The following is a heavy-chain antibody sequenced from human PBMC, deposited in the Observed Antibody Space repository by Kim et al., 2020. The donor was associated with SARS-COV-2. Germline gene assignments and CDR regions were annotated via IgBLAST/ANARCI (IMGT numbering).Heavy chain of an antibody. D-gene: IGHD3-9*01. Sequence: GGSLRLSCEGSGFIFSHYWMHWVRQAPGKGLEWVSRISNDGSFTGHADSVKGRFTISRDNAKNTLYLQMNRLRVEDTAVYYCAHSGFDWLLSLWGQGTLVTVSS. CDR3: AHSGFDWLLSL. CDR1: GFIFSHYW. J-gene: IGHJ4*02. V-gene: IGHV3-74*01. CDR2: ISNDGSFT.